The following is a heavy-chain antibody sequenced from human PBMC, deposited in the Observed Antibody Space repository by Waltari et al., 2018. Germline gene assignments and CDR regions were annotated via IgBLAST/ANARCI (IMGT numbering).Heavy chain of an antibody. J-gene: IGHJ3*02. CDR1: GGSISSHY. V-gene: IGHV4-59*11. CDR2: IYYSGST. Sequence: QVQLQESGPGLVKPSETLSLTCTVSGGSISSHYWSWTRQPPGKGLEWIGYIYYSGSTNYNPSLKSRVTISVDTSKNQFSLKLSSVTAADTAVYYCARRSVVKRGAFDIWGQGTMVTVSS. D-gene: IGHD2-15*01. CDR3: ARRSVVKRGAFDI.